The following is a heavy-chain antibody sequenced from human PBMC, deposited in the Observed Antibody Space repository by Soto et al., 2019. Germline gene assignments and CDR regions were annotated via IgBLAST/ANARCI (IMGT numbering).Heavy chain of an antibody. J-gene: IGHJ4*02. D-gene: IGHD3-3*01. V-gene: IGHV1-3*01. Sequence: QVQLVQSGAEVKKPGASVKVSCKASGYTFTSYAMHCVRQAPGQRLEWMGWINAANGYTKYSQRFQRRVTITTDTSASTIYMELSSVKSEDTAVYCCARLGYDFWSGPFDSWGQGTLVTVAS. CDR2: INAANGYT. CDR1: GYTFTSYA. CDR3: ARLGYDFWSGPFDS.